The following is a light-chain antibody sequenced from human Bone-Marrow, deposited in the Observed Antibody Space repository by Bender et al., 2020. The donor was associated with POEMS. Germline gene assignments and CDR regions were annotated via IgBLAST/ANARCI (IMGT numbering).Light chain of an antibody. Sequence: QSALTQPPSASGSPGQSVTISCTGTSSDVGSYNYVSWYQQHPGKAPKLVIYEVNKRPSGVPDRFSASKSGTSVSLAITGLQAEDEADYYCQSFDTSLSGWVFGAGTKLTV. V-gene: IGLV2-8*01. CDR1: SSDVGSYNY. J-gene: IGLJ3*02. CDR3: QSFDTSLSGWV. CDR2: EVN.